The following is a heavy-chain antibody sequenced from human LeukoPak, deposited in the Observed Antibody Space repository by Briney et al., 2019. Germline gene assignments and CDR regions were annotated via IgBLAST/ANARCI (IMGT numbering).Heavy chain of an antibody. CDR2: ISTSSSYI. D-gene: IGHD3-3*01. V-gene: IGHV3-21*01. Sequence: GKSLRLSCAASGFTFSSYGMHWVRQAPGKGLEWLSYISTSSSYIYYADSVKGRFTVSRDNAMNSLFLQMNSLIAEDTAVYYCARVGIRFLEQYYFDYWGQGTLVTVSS. J-gene: IGHJ4*02. CDR3: ARVGIRFLEQYYFDY. CDR1: GFTFSSYG.